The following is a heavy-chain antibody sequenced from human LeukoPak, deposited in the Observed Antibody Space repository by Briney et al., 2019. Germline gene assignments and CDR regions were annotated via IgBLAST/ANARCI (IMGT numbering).Heavy chain of an antibody. CDR1: GGSISSGGYY. D-gene: IGHD2-2*01. V-gene: IGHV4-31*03. J-gene: IGHJ5*02. CDR2: IYYSGST. Sequence: MPSETLSLTCTVSGGSISSGGYYWSWIRQHPGKGLEWIGYIYYSGSTYYNPSLKSRVTISVDTSKNQFSLKLSSVTAADTAVYYCATSPGGVPAARRRRFDPWGQGTLVTVSS. CDR3: ATSPGGVPAARRRRFDP.